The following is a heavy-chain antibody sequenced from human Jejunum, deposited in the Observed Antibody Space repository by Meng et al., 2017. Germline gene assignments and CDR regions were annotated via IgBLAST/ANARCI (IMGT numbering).Heavy chain of an antibody. D-gene: IGHD6-13*01. J-gene: IGHJ5*02. CDR1: GFSLNTRGVG. CDR3: AHRLAYSTNYNVGWFDP. V-gene: IGHV2-5*02. CDR2: IYWDNDK. Sequence: QIPLKDSGPTLVNPTQTLTLTCTFSGFSLNTRGVGVGWIRQPPGKALECLALIYWDNDKRYNPSLKNRLTITKDTSRNQVVLTMTNMDPVDTATYFCAHRLAYSTNYNVGWFDPWGQGTLVTASS.